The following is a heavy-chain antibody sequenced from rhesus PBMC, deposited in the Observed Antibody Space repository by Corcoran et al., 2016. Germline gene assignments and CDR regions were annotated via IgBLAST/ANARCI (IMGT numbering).Heavy chain of an antibody. CDR3: AREKYSNYWYFDL. Sequence: QVQLQESGPGLVKPSETLSLTCAVSGGSFSGYYWAWIRKPPGKGLEWIGYIPGSSGITDYTPSLKSRVTISKATSKNQFSLKLSSVTAADTAVYYCAREKYSNYWYFDLWGPGTPITFSS. CDR1: GGSFSGYY. D-gene: IGHD4-23*01. J-gene: IGHJ2*01. V-gene: IGHV4-165*01. CDR2: IPGSSGIT.